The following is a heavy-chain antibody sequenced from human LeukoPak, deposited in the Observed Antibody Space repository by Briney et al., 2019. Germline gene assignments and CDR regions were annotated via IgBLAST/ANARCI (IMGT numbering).Heavy chain of an antibody. CDR1: GFTFRNCA. CDR2: ISGTGYNT. V-gene: IGHV3-23*01. J-gene: IGHJ4*02. CDR3: AKHVSGSLFYFDY. Sequence: GSLRLSCAASGFTFRNCAMSWVRQAPGKGLEWVSGISGTGYNTYYADSVKGRFTISRDNSKNTLYLQMNSLGAEDTAVYYCAKHVSGSLFYFDYWGQRTLVTVSS. D-gene: IGHD3-10*01.